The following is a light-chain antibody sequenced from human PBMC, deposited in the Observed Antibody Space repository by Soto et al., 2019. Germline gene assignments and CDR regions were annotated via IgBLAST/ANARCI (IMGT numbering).Light chain of an antibody. Sequence: ILLTQSPATLSFSPGERATLSCRASQTVSSSLAWYQQKPGQAPRLLIYEASNRATGIPARFSGSGSGADFTLTISSLEPEDFALYYCQQHINWPLTFGGGTKVDIK. CDR3: QQHINWPLT. CDR2: EAS. J-gene: IGKJ4*01. CDR1: QTVSSS. V-gene: IGKV3-11*01.